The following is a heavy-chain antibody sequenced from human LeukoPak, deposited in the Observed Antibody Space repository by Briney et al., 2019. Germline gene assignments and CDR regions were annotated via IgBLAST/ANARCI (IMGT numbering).Heavy chain of an antibody. Sequence: ASVKVSCKASGYTFTSYYMHWVRQAPGQGLEWMGIINPSGGSTSYAQKFQGRVTMTRDTSTSTVYMELSSLRSEDTALYYCARCTCIAGLGYYGMDVWGPGTTVTVSS. CDR2: INPSGGST. V-gene: IGHV1-46*01. CDR1: GYTFTSYY. CDR3: ARCTCIAGLGYYGMDV. J-gene: IGHJ6*02. D-gene: IGHD6-13*01.